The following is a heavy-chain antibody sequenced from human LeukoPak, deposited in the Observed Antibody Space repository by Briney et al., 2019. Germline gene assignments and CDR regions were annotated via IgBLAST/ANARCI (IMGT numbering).Heavy chain of an antibody. J-gene: IGHJ5*02. CDR1: GYTFTGYY. Sequence: ASVKVSCKASGYTFTGYYMHWVRQAPGQGLEWIGWINPNSGGTSYAQKFQGRVTMTRDTSTSTVYMELSSLRSEDTAVYYCARDSVPLDGSGWSIGWFDPWGQGTLVTVSS. D-gene: IGHD6-19*01. CDR3: ARDSVPLDGSGWSIGWFDP. V-gene: IGHV1-2*02. CDR2: INPNSGGT.